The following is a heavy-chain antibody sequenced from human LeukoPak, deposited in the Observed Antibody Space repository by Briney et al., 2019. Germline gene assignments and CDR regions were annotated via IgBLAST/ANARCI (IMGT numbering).Heavy chain of an antibody. CDR2: ISSSSFTV. D-gene: IGHD4-17*01. J-gene: IGHJ6*02. CDR1: GFTFSRYS. CDR3: ARTFLTTVTPAYGMDV. V-gene: IGHV3-48*02. Sequence: GGSLRLSCAASGFTFSRYSMNWVRLAPGKGLEWVSYISSSSFTVYYADSVKGRFTISRDNAENSLYLQMNSLRDEDTAVYYCARTFLTTVTPAYGMDVWGQGTTVTVSS.